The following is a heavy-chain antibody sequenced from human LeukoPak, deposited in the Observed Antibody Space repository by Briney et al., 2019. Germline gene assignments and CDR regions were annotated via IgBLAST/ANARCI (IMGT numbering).Heavy chain of an antibody. J-gene: IGHJ4*02. Sequence: ASVRVSSKASGGTFIIYAISWVRQAPGQGVERVGRIIPILSIVNYAQNFQAPVTITADNSTSPAYMELSSLRSEHTAVYSCARYLNGYTYRIPVVGYFDYGGQGTLVTVS. CDR1: GGTFIIYA. CDR3: ARYLNGYTYRIPVVGYFDY. V-gene: IGHV1-69*04. CDR2: IIPILSIV. D-gene: IGHD5-18*01.